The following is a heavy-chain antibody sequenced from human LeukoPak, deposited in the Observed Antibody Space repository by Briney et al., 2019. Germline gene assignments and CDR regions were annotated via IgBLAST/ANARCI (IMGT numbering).Heavy chain of an antibody. CDR3: AREVVLIPAAPPGFDY. CDR1: GFTFSRYS. Sequence: GGSLRLSCAGSGFTFSRYSINWVRQAPGKGLEWVSSISSSSSYIYYADSVKGRFTISRDNAKNSVYLQMNSLRVEDTAVYYCAREVVLIPAAPPGFDYWGQGTLVTVSS. CDR2: ISSSSSYI. J-gene: IGHJ4*02. D-gene: IGHD2-2*01. V-gene: IGHV3-21*01.